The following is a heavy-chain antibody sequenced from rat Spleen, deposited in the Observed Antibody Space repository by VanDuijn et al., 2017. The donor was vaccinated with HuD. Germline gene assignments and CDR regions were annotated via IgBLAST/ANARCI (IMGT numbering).Heavy chain of an antibody. CDR3: ARRHFGYTDYFDY. V-gene: IGHV5-29*01. J-gene: IGHJ2*01. CDR1: GFTFSDYG. CDR2: ISTGGGNT. D-gene: IGHD1-4*01. Sequence: EVQLVESGGGLVQPGRSLKLSCAASGFTFSDYGLAWVRQAPTKGLEWVATISTGGGNTYYRDSVKGRFTISRDNAKSTLSLQMDSLRSEDTATYYCARRHFGYTDYFDYWGQGVMVTVSS.